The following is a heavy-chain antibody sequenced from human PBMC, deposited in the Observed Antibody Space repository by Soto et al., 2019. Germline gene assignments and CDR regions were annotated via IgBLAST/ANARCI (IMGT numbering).Heavy chain of an antibody. D-gene: IGHD6-19*01. CDR2: ISYDGSNK. J-gene: IGHJ4*02. V-gene: IGHV3-30*09. CDR3: ARTTAVAGTPELDY. CDR1: GFTFSSFS. Sequence: QVQLVESGVGVVQPGRSLRLSCAASGFTFSSFSLHWVRQAPGKGLEWLALISYDGSNKYNADSVKGRFAISRDNSKNTLYLQLNSLRPEDTAVYYCARTTAVAGTPELDYWGQGTLVTVSS.